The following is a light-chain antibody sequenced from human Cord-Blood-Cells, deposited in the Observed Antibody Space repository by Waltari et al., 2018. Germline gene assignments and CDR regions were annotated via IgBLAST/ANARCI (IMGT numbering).Light chain of an antibody. J-gene: IGKJ4*01. CDR3: QQSYSTPLT. CDR1: QSISSY. V-gene: IGKV1-39*01. CDR2: AAS. Sequence: DIQMTQSPSSLSASVGDRVTITCRASQSISSYLNGYQQKPGKAPKFLIYAASSLQSGVPSRFSGSGSGTDFTLTISSLQPEDFATYYCQQSYSTPLTFGGGTKVEIK.